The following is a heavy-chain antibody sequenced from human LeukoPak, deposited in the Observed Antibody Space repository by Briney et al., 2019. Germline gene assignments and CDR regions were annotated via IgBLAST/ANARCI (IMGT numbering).Heavy chain of an antibody. D-gene: IGHD3-22*01. Sequence: AGGSLRLSCAASGFTFSSYSMNWVRQAPGKGLEWVSYISRSSSTIYYADSVKGRFTTSKDNAKNSLYLQMNSLRAEDTAVYYCARQGVDYYDTSGCWVFDYWGHGGLVTVSS. CDR1: GFTFSSYS. J-gene: IGHJ4*01. V-gene: IGHV3-48*01. CDR3: ARQGVDYYDTSGCWVFDY. CDR2: ISRSSSTI.